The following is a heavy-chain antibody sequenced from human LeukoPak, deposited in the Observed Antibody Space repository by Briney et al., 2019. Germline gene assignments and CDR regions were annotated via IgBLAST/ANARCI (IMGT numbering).Heavy chain of an antibody. Sequence: PSQTLSLTCTVSGGSISSGGHYWTWICQLPGKGLEWIGYIFYSGSTYYNPSLKSRVTISVDTSKNQFSLKLNSVTAADTAVYYCASRSPPGETGYFDYWGQGTLVTVSS. J-gene: IGHJ4*02. CDR3: ASRSPPGETGYFDY. D-gene: IGHD2-21*01. V-gene: IGHV4-31*03. CDR1: GGSISSGGHY. CDR2: IFYSGST.